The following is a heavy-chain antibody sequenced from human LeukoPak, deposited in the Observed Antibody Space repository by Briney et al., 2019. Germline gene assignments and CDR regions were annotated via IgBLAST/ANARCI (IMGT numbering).Heavy chain of an antibody. V-gene: IGHV3-23*01. Sequence: QPGGSLRLSCAASGFTFSSFDMTWVRQAPGKGLEWVSTISVSATNTYYADSVEGRFTISRDNSKNTLYLQMNSLRADDTAVYYCATITSMRVVLISWGQGTLVTVSS. D-gene: IGHD3-22*01. CDR3: ATITSMRVVLIS. J-gene: IGHJ1*01. CDR1: GFTFSSFD. CDR2: ISVSATNT.